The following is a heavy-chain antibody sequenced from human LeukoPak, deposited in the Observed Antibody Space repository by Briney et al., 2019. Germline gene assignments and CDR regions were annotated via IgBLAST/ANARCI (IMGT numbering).Heavy chain of an antibody. CDR3: ARSEMYYYDSSGYYPKYFQR. J-gene: IGHJ1*01. D-gene: IGHD3-22*01. Sequence: RSSETLSLTCTVSGGSISSYYWSWIRQPPGKGLEWIGYIYYSGSTNYNPSLKSRVTISVDTSKNQFSLKLSSVTAADTAVYYCARSEMYYYDSSGYYPKYFQRWGQGTLVTVSS. CDR2: IYYSGST. V-gene: IGHV4-59*01. CDR1: GGSISSYY.